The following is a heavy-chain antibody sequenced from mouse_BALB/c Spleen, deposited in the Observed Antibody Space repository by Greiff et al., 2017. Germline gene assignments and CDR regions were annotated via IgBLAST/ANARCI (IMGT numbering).Heavy chain of an antibody. V-gene: IGHV5-12-1*01. CDR1: GFAFSSYD. Sequence: EVKLMESGGGLVKPGGSLKLSCAASGFAFSSYDMSWVRQTPEKRLEWVTYISSGGGSTYYPDTVKGRFTISRDNAKNTLYLQMSSLKSEDTAMYYCARGEPFAYWGQGTLVTVSA. J-gene: IGHJ3*01. CDR2: ISSGGGST. CDR3: ARGEPFAY.